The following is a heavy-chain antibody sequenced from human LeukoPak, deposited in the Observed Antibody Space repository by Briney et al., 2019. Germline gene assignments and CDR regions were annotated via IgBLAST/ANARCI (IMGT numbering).Heavy chain of an antibody. V-gene: IGHV1-24*01. CDR3: ATENLGLGSPFDP. J-gene: IGHJ5*02. CDR2: FDPEDGER. CDR1: GYTLNEVS. D-gene: IGHD3-16*01. Sequence: GASVKVSCKVAGYTLNEVSMHWVRQAPGKGLEWRGGFDPEDGERIYAQKFQGRVTMTEDTSTDTAYMELSSLTSEDTAMYYCATENLGLGSPFDPWGQGTLVTVSS.